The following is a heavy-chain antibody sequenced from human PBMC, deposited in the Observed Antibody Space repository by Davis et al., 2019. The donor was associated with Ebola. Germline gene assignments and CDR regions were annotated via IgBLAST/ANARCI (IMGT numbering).Heavy chain of an antibody. CDR1: GYTFTGYY. CDR2: INPNSGGT. V-gene: IGHV1-2*06. D-gene: IGHD3-22*01. Sequence: AASVKVSCKASGYTFTGYYIHWVRQAPGQGLEWMGRINPNSGGTNYAQKFQGRVTMTRDTSISTAYMELSRLRSDDTAVYYCARAPITMIVVALRTFDYWGQGTLVTVSS. J-gene: IGHJ4*02. CDR3: ARAPITMIVVALRTFDY.